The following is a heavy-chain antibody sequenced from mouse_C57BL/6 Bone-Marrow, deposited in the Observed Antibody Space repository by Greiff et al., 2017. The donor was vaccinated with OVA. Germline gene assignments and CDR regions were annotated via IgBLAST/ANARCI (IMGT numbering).Heavy chain of an antibody. CDR3: ARDDEYY. CDR1: GFTFSSYG. V-gene: IGHV5-6*01. J-gene: IGHJ2*01. CDR2: ISSGGSYT. D-gene: IGHD2-12*01. Sequence: EVMLVESGGDLVKPGGSLKLSCAASGFTFSSYGMSWVRQTPDKRLEWVATISSGGSYTYYPDSVKGRFTSSRDNAKNTLYLQMSSLKSEDTAMYYCARDDEYYWGQGTTLTVSS.